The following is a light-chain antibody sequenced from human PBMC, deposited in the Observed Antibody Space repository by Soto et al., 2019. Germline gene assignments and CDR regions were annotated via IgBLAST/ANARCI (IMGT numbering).Light chain of an antibody. CDR3: LQTFTTHIT. J-gene: IGKJ4*01. CDR1: QTFAAY. CDR2: SSS. Sequence: DIQMTQSPPSRSHFAVETVPSTCRPSQTFAAYLSWYQQKPGKAPKLLMYSSSILHDGVSSRFSGDGSGTAFTLTIAGLQPEDFATYYCLQTFTTHITFGGGTTVEVK. V-gene: IGKV1-39*01.